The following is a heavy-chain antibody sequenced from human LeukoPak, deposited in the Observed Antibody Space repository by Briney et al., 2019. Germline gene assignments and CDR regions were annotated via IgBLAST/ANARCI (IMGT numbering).Heavy chain of an antibody. CDR1: GGSIGSSSYY. V-gene: IGHV4-39*01. J-gene: IGHJ4*02. Sequence: PSETLSLTCTVSGGSIGSSSYYWGWIRQPPGKGLEWIGCIYHSGNTYYNPSLNSRVTISVDTSKNQFSLKLSSVTAADTAVYYCASPLGYCTTTTCYGDYWGQGTLVTVSS. D-gene: IGHD2-2*01. CDR2: IYHSGNT. CDR3: ASPLGYCTTTTCYGDY.